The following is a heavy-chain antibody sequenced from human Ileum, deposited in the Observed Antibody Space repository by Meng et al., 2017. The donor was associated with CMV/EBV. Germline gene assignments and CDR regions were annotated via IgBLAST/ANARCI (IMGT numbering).Heavy chain of an antibody. D-gene: IGHD6-19*01. J-gene: IGHJ4*02. CDR3: ASAEADTGNFEY. CDR2: ISSSENI. Sequence: PGLLTPSETLPLTHHVTDGSLSSHYGSGIRATADRGLEWIGRISSSENINYNPSLESRLTLSVDTSKKQLSLKLSSVTAADTAVYYCASAEADTGNFEYWGQGTLVTVSS. V-gene: IGHV4-4*07. CDR1: DGSLSSHY.